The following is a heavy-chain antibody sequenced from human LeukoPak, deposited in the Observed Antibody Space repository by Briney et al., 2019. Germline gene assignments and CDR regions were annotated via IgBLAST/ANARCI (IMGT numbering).Heavy chain of an antibody. CDR3: ARGTPGYYDSSGYPPIRY. CDR2: INHSGST. Sequence: SETPSLTCAVYGGSFSGYDWSWIRHPPGKGLEWIREINHSGSTNYNPSLKSRVTISVDTSKNQFSLKLSSVTAADTAVYYCARGTPGYYDSSGYPPIRYWGQGTLVTVSS. D-gene: IGHD3-22*01. CDR1: GGSFSGYD. J-gene: IGHJ4*02. V-gene: IGHV4-34*01.